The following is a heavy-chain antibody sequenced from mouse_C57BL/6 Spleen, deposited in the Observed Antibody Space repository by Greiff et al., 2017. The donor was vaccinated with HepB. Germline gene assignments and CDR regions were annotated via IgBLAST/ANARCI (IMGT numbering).Heavy chain of an antibody. CDR2: IDPSDSYT. CDR1: GYTFTSYW. V-gene: IGHV1-50*01. CDR3: ARGVFYYGNFSWFAY. Sequence: VQLQQPGAELVKPGASVKLSCKASGYTFTSYWMQWVKQRPGQGLEWIGEIDPSDSYTNYNQKFKGKATLTVDTSSSTAYMQLSSLTSEDSAVYYCARGVFYYGNFSWFAYWGQGTLVTVSA. D-gene: IGHD2-1*01. J-gene: IGHJ3*01.